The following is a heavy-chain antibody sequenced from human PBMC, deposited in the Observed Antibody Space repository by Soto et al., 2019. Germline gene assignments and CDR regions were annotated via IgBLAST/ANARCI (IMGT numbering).Heavy chain of an antibody. D-gene: IGHD4-17*01. Sequence: QVQLVQSGAEVKKPGSSVKVSCKASGVTFSSYAISWVLQDPGQGLEWMGGIIPIFGTANYAQKFQCRVTITADESTSTAYMELRSLRSEDTAVYYFAREGGDYGWWVDYWGQRTLVTVSS. CDR3: AREGGDYGWWVDY. CDR1: GVTFSSYA. CDR2: IIPIFGTA. V-gene: IGHV1-69*12. J-gene: IGHJ4*02.